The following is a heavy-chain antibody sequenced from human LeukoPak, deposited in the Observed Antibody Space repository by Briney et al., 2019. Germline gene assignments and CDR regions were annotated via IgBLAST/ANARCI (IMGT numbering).Heavy chain of an antibody. D-gene: IGHD2-2*01. CDR3: ARTDSSTSCYMGGGSCYLPH. CDR2: ISAYNGNT. J-gene: IGHJ4*02. Sequence: ASVKVSCKASGYTFTSYGISWVRQAPGQGPEWMGWISAYNGNTNYAQKLQGRVTMTTDTSTSTAYMELRSLRSDDTAVYYCARTDSSTSCYMGGGSCYLPHWGQGTLVTVSS. V-gene: IGHV1-18*01. CDR1: GYTFTSYG.